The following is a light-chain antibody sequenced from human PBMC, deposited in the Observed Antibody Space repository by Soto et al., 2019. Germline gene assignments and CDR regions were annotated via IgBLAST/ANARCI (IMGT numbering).Light chain of an antibody. CDR2: DVS. Sequence: QSVLTQPASMSGSPGQSITISCTGTSSDVGGYNYVSWYQQHPGKAPKLMIYDVSNRPSGVSNRFSGSKSGNTASLTISGLKAEDEADYYCSSYTSSSTWVFGGGTKLTVL. CDR3: SSYTSSSTWV. J-gene: IGLJ3*02. CDR1: SSDVGGYNY. V-gene: IGLV2-14*01.